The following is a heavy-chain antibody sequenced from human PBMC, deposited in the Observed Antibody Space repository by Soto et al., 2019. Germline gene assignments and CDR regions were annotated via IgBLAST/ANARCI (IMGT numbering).Heavy chain of an antibody. CDR3: AKDPGVY. CDR1: GFTFSSYG. D-gene: IGHD3-10*01. J-gene: IGHJ4*02. Sequence: PGGSLRLSCAASGFTFSSYGMHWVRQAPGKGLEWVAVISYDGSNKYYADSVKGRFTISRDNSKNTLYLQMNSLRAEDTAVYYCAKDPGVYWGQGTLVTVSS. V-gene: IGHV3-30*18. CDR2: ISYDGSNK.